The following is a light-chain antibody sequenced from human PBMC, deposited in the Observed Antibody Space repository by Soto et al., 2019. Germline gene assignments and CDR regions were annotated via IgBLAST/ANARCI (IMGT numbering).Light chain of an antibody. CDR2: EVT. V-gene: IGLV2-14*01. J-gene: IGLJ2*01. CDR1: TSDVGAYNY. CDR3: SSYTTSATLL. Sequence: QSALTQPASVSGSHGQSIAISCTGTTSDVGAYNYVSWYQRHPGKAPKLMIYEVTSRPSGVSDRFSGSKSGNTASLTISGLQAEDEADYYCSSYTTSATLLFGGGTKVTVL.